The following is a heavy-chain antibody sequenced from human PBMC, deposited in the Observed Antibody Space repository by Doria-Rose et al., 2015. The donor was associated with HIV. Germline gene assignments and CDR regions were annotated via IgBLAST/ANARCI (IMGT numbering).Heavy chain of an antibody. CDR1: GASASSRGYY. CDR3: ARMGSYRELDY. CDR2: TYYTGTS. V-gene: IGHV4-31*03. D-gene: IGHD3-3*01. J-gene: IGHJ4*02. Sequence: TCSVSGASASSRGYYWNWIRQVPGKGLESLGYTYYTGTSDYSPSLKSRLNMAVDTSKNQFSLKLSFVTVADTAVYYCARMGSYRELDYWGQGALVIVSA.